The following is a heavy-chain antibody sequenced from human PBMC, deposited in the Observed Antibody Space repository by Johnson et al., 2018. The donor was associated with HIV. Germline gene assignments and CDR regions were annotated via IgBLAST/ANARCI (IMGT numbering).Heavy chain of an antibody. D-gene: IGHD1-26*01. V-gene: IGHV3-9*01. CDR2: LSWNSGSI. CDR3: AKEDGIVGAFGAFDI. J-gene: IGHJ3*02. Sequence: VSGLSWNSGSIGYADSVKGRFTISRDNAKNSLYLQVNSLRAEDTALYYGAKEDGIVGAFGAFDIWGQGTMVTVSS.